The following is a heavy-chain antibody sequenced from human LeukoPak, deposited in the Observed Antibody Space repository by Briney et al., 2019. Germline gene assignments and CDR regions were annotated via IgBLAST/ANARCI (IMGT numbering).Heavy chain of an antibody. CDR2: ISSSSSYI. V-gene: IGHV3-21*01. Sequence: GGSLRLSCAASGFTFSSYSMNWVRQAPGKGLEWVSTISSSSSYIYYADSVKGRFTISRDNAKNSLYLQMNSLRAEDTAVYYCARDGTGATDLPEYFQHWGQGTLVTVSS. CDR3: ARDGTGATDLPEYFQH. D-gene: IGHD1-26*01. J-gene: IGHJ1*01. CDR1: GFTFSSYS.